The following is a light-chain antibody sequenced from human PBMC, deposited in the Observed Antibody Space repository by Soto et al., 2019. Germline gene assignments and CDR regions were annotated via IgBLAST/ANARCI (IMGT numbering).Light chain of an antibody. CDR3: KAWDSSTVV. CDR2: QDS. Sequence: SYELTQPPSVSVSPGQTASITCSGDKLGDKYACWYQQKPGQSPVLVIYQDSKRPSGIPERFSGSNSGNTATLTISGTQAMDAADYYCKAWDSSTVVFGGGNKLTVL. CDR1: KLGDKY. J-gene: IGLJ2*01. V-gene: IGLV3-1*01.